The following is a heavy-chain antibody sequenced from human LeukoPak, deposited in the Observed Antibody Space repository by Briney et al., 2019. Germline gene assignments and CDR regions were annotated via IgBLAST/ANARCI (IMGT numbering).Heavy chain of an antibody. J-gene: IGHJ4*02. CDR3: ARDRATPGAFDY. D-gene: IGHD2-15*01. CDR1: GFTFSSYS. V-gene: IGHV3-30*03. CDR2: ISYDGSNK. Sequence: GGSLRLSCAASGFTFSSYSMNWVRQAPGKGLEWVAVISYDGSNKYYADSVKGRFTISRDNSKNTLYLQMNSLRAEDTAVYYCARDRATPGAFDYWGQGTLVTVSS.